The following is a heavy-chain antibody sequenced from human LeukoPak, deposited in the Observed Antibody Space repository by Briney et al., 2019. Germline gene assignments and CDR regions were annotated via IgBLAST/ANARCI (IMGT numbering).Heavy chain of an antibody. CDR3: AITCRSGWYYFDN. CDR2: IYPDDSDT. CDR1: GYSFSSYW. D-gene: IGHD6-19*01. Sequence: GESLKISCKGSGYSFSSYWIAWVRQMPGKGLEWMGIIYPDDSDTRYSPSFQGQVTISADKSIRTAYLQWSSLKASDTAMYYCAITCRSGWYYFDNWGQGTLVTVSS. V-gene: IGHV5-51*01. J-gene: IGHJ4*02.